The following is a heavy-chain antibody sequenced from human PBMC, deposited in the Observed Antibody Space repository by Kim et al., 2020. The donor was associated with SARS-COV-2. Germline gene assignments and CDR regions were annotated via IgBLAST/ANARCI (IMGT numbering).Heavy chain of an antibody. J-gene: IGHJ3*02. CDR3: ANRSI. Sequence: QDGSEKYYVDSVKGRFTISRDDAKNSLYLQRGSLRVEDTAVYYCANRSIWGQGTMVTVSS. V-gene: IGHV3-7*01. CDR2: QDGSEK.